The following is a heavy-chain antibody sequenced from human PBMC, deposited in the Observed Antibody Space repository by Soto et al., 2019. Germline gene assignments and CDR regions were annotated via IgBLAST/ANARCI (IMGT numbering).Heavy chain of an antibody. CDR2: IYYSGST. J-gene: IGHJ4*02. CDR1: GGSTSSYY. V-gene: IGHV4-59*01. Sequence: PSETLSLTCSVSGGSTSSYYWSWIRQPPGKGLEWIGYIYYSGSTDYSPSLKSRVTMSIDTSQNQVSLKLTSVTTADTAVYYCSATPPYWGQRTLVTGS. CDR3: SATPPY.